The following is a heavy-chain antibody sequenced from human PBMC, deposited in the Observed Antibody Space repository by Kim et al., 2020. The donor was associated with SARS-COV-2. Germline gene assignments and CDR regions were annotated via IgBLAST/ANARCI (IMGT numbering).Heavy chain of an antibody. Sequence: GGSLRLSCAASGFTFSSYAMSWVRQAPGKGLEWVSAISGSGGSTYYADSVKGRFTISRDNSKNTLYLQMNSLRAEDTAVYYCAKDQAWIQLWLRIFDYWGQGTLVTVSS. V-gene: IGHV3-23*01. D-gene: IGHD5-18*01. CDR2: ISGSGGST. CDR3: AKDQAWIQLWLRIFDY. J-gene: IGHJ4*02. CDR1: GFTFSSYA.